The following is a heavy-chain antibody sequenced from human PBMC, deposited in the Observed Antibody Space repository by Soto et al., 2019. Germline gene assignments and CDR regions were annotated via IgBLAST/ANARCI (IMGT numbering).Heavy chain of an antibody. Sequence: QVQLVQSGAEVKKPGASVKVSCKASGYIFTNHYIHWVRQAPGQGLEWMGIINPSGGSTNYLQKFQGRITMTRDKSTSTVDMELSSLRSEDTAVYFCARADYYDSSGFYYDCWGQGSLVTVSS. J-gene: IGHJ4*02. D-gene: IGHD3-22*01. CDR1: GYIFTNHY. CDR2: INPSGGST. V-gene: IGHV1-46*01. CDR3: ARADYYDSSGFYYDC.